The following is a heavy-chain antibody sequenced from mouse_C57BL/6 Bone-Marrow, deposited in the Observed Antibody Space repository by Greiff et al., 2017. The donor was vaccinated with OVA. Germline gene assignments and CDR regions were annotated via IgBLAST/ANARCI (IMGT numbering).Heavy chain of an antibody. CDR1: GYTFTSYW. J-gene: IGHJ3*01. V-gene: IGHV1-69*01. CDR2: LDPSDSYT. Sequence: QVQLQQPGAELVMPGASVKLSCKASGYTFTSYWMHWVKQRPGQGLEWIGELDPSDSYTKYNQKCKGKSTLTVDKSSSTAYMQLSSLTSEDSAVYYCARPYYSNYVWFAYWGQGTLVTVSA. D-gene: IGHD2-5*01. CDR3: ARPYYSNYVWFAY.